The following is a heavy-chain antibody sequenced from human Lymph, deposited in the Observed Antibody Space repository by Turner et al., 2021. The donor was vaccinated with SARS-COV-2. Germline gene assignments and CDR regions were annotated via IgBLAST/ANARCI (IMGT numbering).Heavy chain of an antibody. CDR3: ARSRDLQSMVRGVDPFDY. V-gene: IGHV1-2*02. D-gene: IGHD3-10*01. J-gene: IGHJ4*02. CDR2: INNNSGGT. CDR1: GYTFTGSY. Sequence: QVPLVQSGAEVKKPGASLKVSCTASGYTFTGSYMHWVRQAPGQGIEWMGWINNNSGGTNYAQKFQGRVTMTRDTSISTAYMELSRLRSDDTAVYYCARSRDLQSMVRGVDPFDYWCQGTLVTVSS.